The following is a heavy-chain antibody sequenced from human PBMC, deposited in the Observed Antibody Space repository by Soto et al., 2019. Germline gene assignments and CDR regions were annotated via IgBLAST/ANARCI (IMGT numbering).Heavy chain of an antibody. CDR1: GGTFSSYT. J-gene: IGHJ5*02. D-gene: IGHD3-10*01. V-gene: IGHV1-69*02. Sequence: QVQLVQSGAEVKKPGSSVKVSCKASGGTFSSYTISWVRQAPGQGLEWMGRIIPILGIANYAQKFQGRVTITADKSTSTAYMELSSLRSVDTAVYYCARSLRFGEEATLGWFDPWGQGTLVTVSS. CDR3: ARSLRFGEEATLGWFDP. CDR2: IIPILGIA.